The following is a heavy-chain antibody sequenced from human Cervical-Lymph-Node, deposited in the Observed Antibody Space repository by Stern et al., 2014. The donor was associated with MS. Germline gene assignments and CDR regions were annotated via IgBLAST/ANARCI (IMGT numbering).Heavy chain of an antibody. D-gene: IGHD2-15*01. J-gene: IGHJ3*02. CDR1: GYTFTSYG. CDR3: ARGLLGSENAFDI. CDR2: SSAYNGTT. V-gene: IGHV1-18*01. Sequence: QVQVVQSGDEVKKPGASVKVSCKASGYTFTSYGISWVRQAPGQGIEWMGFSSAYNGTTNHAQKLQGRVSMTTVTSTSTAYMELRSLRSYDTAVYYCARGLLGSENAFDICCQWTMFTVSS.